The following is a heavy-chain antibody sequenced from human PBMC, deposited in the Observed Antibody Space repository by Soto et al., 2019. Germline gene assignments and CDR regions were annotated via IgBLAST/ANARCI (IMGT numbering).Heavy chain of an antibody. J-gene: IGHJ5*02. CDR1: GYTFTGYY. V-gene: IGHV1-2*02. D-gene: IGHD4-17*01. CDR3: AAVLVVDYGDYGWFDP. CDR2: INPNSGGT. Sequence: ASVKVSCKASGYTFTGYYMHWVRQAPGQGLEWMGWINPNSGGTNYAQKFQGRVTMTRDTSISTAYMELSRLRSDDTAVYYCAAVLVVDYGDYGWFDPWGQGTLVTVSS.